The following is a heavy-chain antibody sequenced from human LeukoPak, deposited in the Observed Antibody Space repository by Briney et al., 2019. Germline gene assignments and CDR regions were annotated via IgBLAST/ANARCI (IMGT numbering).Heavy chain of an antibody. CDR2: IYYSGST. Sequence: SETLSLTCTVSGGSISSYYWSWIRQPPGKGLEWIGYIYYSGSTNYNPSLKSRVTISVDTSKNQFSLKLSSVAAADTAVYYCARGVTRNWFDPWGQGTLVTVPS. CDR3: ARGVTRNWFDP. D-gene: IGHD3-10*01. CDR1: GGSISSYY. V-gene: IGHV4-59*01. J-gene: IGHJ5*02.